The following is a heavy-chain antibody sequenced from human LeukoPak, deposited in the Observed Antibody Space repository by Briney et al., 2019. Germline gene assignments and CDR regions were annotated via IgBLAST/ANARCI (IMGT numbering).Heavy chain of an antibody. CDR2: INPNSGGT. D-gene: IGHD7-27*01. CDR1: GYTFTGYY. J-gene: IGHJ4*02. V-gene: IGHV1-2*02. Sequence: ASVKVSCKASGYTFTGYYMHWVRQAPGQGLGWMGWINPNSGGTNYAQKFQGRVTMTRDTSISTAYMELSRLRSDDTAVYYCARVVTGDPNFDYWGQGTLVTVSS. CDR3: ARVVTGDPNFDY.